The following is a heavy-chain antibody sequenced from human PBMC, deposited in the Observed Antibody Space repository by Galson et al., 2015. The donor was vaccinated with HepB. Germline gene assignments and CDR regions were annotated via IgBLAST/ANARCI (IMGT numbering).Heavy chain of an antibody. V-gene: IGHV3-7*03. CDR2: IKQDGSEG. CDR1: GFTFSNYW. D-gene: IGHD6-13*01. J-gene: IGHJ4*02. Sequence: SLRLSCAVSGFTFSNYWMTWVRQALGKGLEWVASIKQDGSEGAYGASVKGRFTISRDNAKTSLYLQMNSLRADDTAVYHCTRDWGSSYDNWGQGTLVTVSS. CDR3: TRDWGSSYDN.